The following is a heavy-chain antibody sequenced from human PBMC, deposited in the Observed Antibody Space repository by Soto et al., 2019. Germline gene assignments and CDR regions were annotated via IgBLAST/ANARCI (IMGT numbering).Heavy chain of an antibody. CDR2: IYYSGST. CDR3: ARDTYYDFWSGYYLGY. V-gene: IGHV4-59*01. CDR1: GGSISSYH. Sequence: SETLSLTCTVSGGSISSYHWSWIRQPPGKGLEWIGYIYYSGSTNYNPSLKSRVTISVDTSKNQFSLKLSSVTAADSAVYYCARDTYYDFWSGYYLGYWGQGTLVTVSS. D-gene: IGHD3-3*01. J-gene: IGHJ4*02.